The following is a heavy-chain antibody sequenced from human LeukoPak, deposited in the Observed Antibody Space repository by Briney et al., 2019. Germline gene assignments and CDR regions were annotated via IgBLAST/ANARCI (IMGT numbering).Heavy chain of an antibody. D-gene: IGHD5-12*01. CDR1: GYTFTSYY. CDR2: INPSGGST. J-gene: IGHJ5*02. Sequence: GESLRLSCAASGYTFTSYYMHWVRQAPGQGLEWMGIINPSGGSTSYAQKFQGRVTMTRDTSTSTVYMELSSLRSEDTAVYYCASQGATYWFDPWGQGTLVTVSS. V-gene: IGHV1-46*01. CDR3: ASQGATYWFDP.